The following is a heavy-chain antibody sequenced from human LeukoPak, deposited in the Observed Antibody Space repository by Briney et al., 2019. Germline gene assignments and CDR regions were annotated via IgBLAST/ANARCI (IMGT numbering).Heavy chain of an antibody. CDR2: IYTSGST. CDR1: GGSTSSGSYY. Sequence: SETLSLTCTVSGGSTSSGSYYWSWIRQPAGKGLEWIGRIYTSGSTNYNPSLKSRVTISADTSKNQFSLKLSSVTAADTAVYYCARGSIAAAGPPFQHWGQGTLVTVSS. J-gene: IGHJ1*01. CDR3: ARGSIAAAGPPFQH. V-gene: IGHV4-61*02. D-gene: IGHD6-13*01.